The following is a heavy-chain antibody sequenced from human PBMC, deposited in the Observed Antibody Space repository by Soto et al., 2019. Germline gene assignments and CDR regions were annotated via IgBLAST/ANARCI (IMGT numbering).Heavy chain of an antibody. V-gene: IGHV1-69*12. CDR1: GGTFSSYA. CDR3: ASHGSNEYYYYGMDV. CDR2: IIRIFGTP. Sequence: QVQLVQSGAEVKKPGSSVKVSCKASGGTFSSYAINWVRQAPGQGLEWMGGIIRIFGTPDYAQRFQGRVTITADESTSTAYMELSSLRSEDTAVYYCASHGSNEYYYYGMDVWGQGTTVTVSS. D-gene: IGHD3-10*01. J-gene: IGHJ6*02.